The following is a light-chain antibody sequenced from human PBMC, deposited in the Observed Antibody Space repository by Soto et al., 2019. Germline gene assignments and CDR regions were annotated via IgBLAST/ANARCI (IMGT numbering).Light chain of an antibody. CDR3: QQANSFPLT. CDR2: GAS. J-gene: IGKJ4*01. Sequence: EIVLTQSPGTLSLSPGERATLSCRASQSVSSTYLAWYQQKPGQAPRLLIYGASSRATGIPDRFIGSGSGTDFTLTISSLQPEDFATYYCQQANSFPLTFGGGTKVEIK. CDR1: QSVSSTY. V-gene: IGKV3-20*01.